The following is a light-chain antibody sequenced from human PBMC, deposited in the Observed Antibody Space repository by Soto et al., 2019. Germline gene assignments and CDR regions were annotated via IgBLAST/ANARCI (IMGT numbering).Light chain of an antibody. CDR1: SSDIGGYDY. V-gene: IGLV2-14*01. CDR3: CSYTCTSTLVV. CDR2: DVT. Sequence: QSALTQPASVSGSPGQSITISCTGTSSDIGGYDYVSWYQQYPGKVPKLMIYDVTNRASGVPSRFSASKSGDTASLTISGLQAEGEADYYFCSYTCTSTLVVFGGGTKLTVL. J-gene: IGLJ2*01.